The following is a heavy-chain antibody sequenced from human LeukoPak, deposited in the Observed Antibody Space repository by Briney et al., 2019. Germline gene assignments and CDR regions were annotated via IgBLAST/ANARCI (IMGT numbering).Heavy chain of an antibody. J-gene: IGHJ4*02. CDR2: ISAYNGNT. V-gene: IGHV1-18*01. D-gene: IGHD3-22*01. Sequence: ASVKVSCKASGYTFTSYGISWVRQAPGQGLEWMGWISAYNGNTNYAQKLQGRVTMTTDTSTSTAYMELRSLRSDDTAVNYCARVDYYDSSGYPDYWGQGTLVTVSS. CDR1: GYTFTSYG. CDR3: ARVDYYDSSGYPDY.